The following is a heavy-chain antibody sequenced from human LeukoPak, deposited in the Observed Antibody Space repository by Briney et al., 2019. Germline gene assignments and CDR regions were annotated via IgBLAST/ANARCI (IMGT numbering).Heavy chain of an antibody. Sequence: ASVKVSCKASGYTFTSYGTSWVRQAPGQGLEWMGWINPNSGGTNYAQKFQGRVTMTRDTSISTAYMELSRLRSDDTAVYYCARTTGHDAFDIWGQGTMVTVSS. J-gene: IGHJ3*02. V-gene: IGHV1-2*02. D-gene: IGHD4-11*01. CDR3: ARTTGHDAFDI. CDR2: INPNSGGT. CDR1: GYTFTSYG.